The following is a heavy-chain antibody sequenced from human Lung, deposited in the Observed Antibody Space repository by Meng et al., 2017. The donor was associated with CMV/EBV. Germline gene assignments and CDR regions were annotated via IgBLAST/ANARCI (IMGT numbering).Heavy chain of an antibody. V-gene: IGHV4-34*01. J-gene: IGHJ4*02. D-gene: IGHD2-15*01. CDR2: INHSGST. CDR3: ARMVVAPLVFDY. Sequence: SETLSLTCAVYGGSFSGYYWSWIRQPPGKGLEWIGEINHSGSTNYNPSLKSRVTISVDTSKNQFSLKLSSVTAADTAVYYCARMVVAPLVFDYWGQGTLVXVSS. CDR1: GGSFSGYY.